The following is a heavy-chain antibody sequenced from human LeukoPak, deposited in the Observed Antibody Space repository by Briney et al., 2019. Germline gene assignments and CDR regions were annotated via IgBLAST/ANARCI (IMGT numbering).Heavy chain of an antibody. CDR1: GFTVITND. Sequence: GGSLRLSCAASGFTVITNDMTWVRQAPGKGLEWVSYISGSGGTIYYADSVKGRFTISRDNAKNSLYLQMNSLRVEDTAVYYCARALHYDFWSSRAFGYWGQVTLVTVSS. D-gene: IGHD3-3*01. J-gene: IGHJ4*02. CDR3: ARALHYDFWSSRAFGY. V-gene: IGHV3-11*04. CDR2: ISGSGGTI.